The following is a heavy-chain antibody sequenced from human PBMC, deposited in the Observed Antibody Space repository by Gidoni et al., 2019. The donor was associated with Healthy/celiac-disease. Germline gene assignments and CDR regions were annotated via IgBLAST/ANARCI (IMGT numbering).Heavy chain of an antibody. CDR1: GGSISSSRYY. D-gene: IGHD3-22*01. CDR2: IYYSGST. V-gene: IGHV4-39*01. CDR3: ARHEATSTMIVVVEYFDY. J-gene: IGHJ4*02. Sequence: GSGGSISSSRYYWGWIRQPPEKGLEWSGGIYYSGSTDYNPSLKSRVTISVDTSKNHFSLKLRSVTAADTAVYYCARHEATSTMIVVVEYFDYWGQGTLVTVSS.